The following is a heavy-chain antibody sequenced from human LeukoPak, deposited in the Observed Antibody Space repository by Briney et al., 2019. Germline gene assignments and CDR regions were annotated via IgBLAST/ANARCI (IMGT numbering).Heavy chain of an antibody. CDR2: INPNSGGT. J-gene: IGHJ6*03. CDR3: ARGHDGGFLEWFYYYMDV. D-gene: IGHD3-3*01. V-gene: IGHV1-2*02. CDR1: GYTFTGYY. Sequence: ASVKVSCKASGYTFTGYYMHWVRQAPGQGLEWMGWINPNSGGTNYAQKFQGRVTMTRDTSISTAYMELSRLRSDDTAVYYCARGHDGGFLEWFYYYMDVWGKGTTVTVSS.